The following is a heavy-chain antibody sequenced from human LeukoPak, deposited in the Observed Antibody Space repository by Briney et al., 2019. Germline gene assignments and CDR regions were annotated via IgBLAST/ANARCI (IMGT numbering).Heavy chain of an antibody. CDR2: IHRGGNT. J-gene: IGHJ4*02. V-gene: IGHV3-53*01. D-gene: IGHD6-6*01. CDR1: GFTVNNKY. Sequence: PGGSLRLSCAASGFTVNNKYMSWVRQAPGKGLEWVSLIHRGGNTYHADSVKGRFTISRDNSKNTLYFQMNSLRVEDTAVYYCARVDGGQSIWGQGTLVTVSS. CDR3: ARVDGGQSI.